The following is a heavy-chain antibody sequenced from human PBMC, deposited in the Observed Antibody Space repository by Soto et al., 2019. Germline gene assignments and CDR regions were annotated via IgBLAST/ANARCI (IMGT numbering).Heavy chain of an antibody. CDR2: IYYTGST. V-gene: IGHV4-59*12. J-gene: IGHJ4*02. Sequence: SETLSLTCTVFGGSIMPYYWSWILQPPGKELEWIGYIYYTGSTNYSPSLKSRVTMSLDTSKNLLSLKLNSVTAADTAVYYCARGSPLSRSFPLDYWGQGSLVTVSS. D-gene: IGHD6-6*01. CDR3: ARGSPLSRSFPLDY. CDR1: GGSIMPYY.